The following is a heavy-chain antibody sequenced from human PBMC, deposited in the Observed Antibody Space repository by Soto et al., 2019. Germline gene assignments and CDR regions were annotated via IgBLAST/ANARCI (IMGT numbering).Heavy chain of an antibody. CDR3: AGGGGVRTVGYNYRTS. J-gene: IGHJ6*03. D-gene: IGHD3-10*01. CDR1: GYTFTGYY. CDR2: INPNSGGT. Sequence: GASVKVSCKASGYTFTGYYMHWVRQAPGQGLEWMGWINPNSGGTNYAQKFQGWVTMTRDTSISTAHMELSRLRSDDTAVYYCAGGGGVRTVGYNYRTSGAKGPRSPSP. V-gene: IGHV1-2*04.